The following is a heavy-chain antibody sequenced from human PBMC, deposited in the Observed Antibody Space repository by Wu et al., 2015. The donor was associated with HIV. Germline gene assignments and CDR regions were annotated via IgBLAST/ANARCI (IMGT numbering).Heavy chain of an antibody. V-gene: IGHV1-69*12. CDR2: IIPIFGTT. CDR3: ARGVRYAGSYYSNN. Sequence: QVQLVQSGTEVKKPGSSVRLSCKASGGTASEDSSSYAMNWVRQAPGQGLEWVGGIIPIFGTTNYAQVFQGRVTVTADEVTGTSYMELTSLTTDDTAVYYCARGVRYAGSYYSNNWGRGTLVTVSS. J-gene: IGHJ4*02. CDR1: GGTASEDSSSYA. D-gene: IGHD1-26*01.